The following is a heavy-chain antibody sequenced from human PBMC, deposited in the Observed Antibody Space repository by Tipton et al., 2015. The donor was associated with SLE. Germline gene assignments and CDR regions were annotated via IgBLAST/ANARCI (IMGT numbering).Heavy chain of an antibody. Sequence: GSLRLSCEASGFSFSNYGMHWVRPAPGKGLEWVAFLRYDGSNKFYADSVKGRFTISRDNSKNKVYVEMNSLRPEDTAVYYCAKDTARYVYGMDVWGQGTTVTVSS. CDR3: AKDTARYVYGMDV. V-gene: IGHV3-30*02. CDR1: GFSFSNYG. D-gene: IGHD3-9*01. J-gene: IGHJ6*02. CDR2: LRYDGSNK.